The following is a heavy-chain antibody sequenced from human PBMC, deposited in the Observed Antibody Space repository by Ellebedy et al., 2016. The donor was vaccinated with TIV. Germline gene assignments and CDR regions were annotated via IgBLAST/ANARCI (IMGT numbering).Heavy chain of an antibody. D-gene: IGHD6-13*01. CDR1: GFTFSTYP. V-gene: IGHV3-23*01. J-gene: IGHJ4*02. Sequence: GESLKISCAASGFTFSTYPMTWVRQAPGKGLEWVSIISANGGTTYYADSVKGRFTISRDNSKNTLYLQMNSLRADDTAIYYCAKLGGVLSWYADYWGLGTLVTVSS. CDR3: AKLGGVLSWYADY. CDR2: ISANGGTT.